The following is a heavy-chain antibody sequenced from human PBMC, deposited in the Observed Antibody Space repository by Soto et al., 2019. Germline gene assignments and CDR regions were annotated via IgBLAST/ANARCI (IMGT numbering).Heavy chain of an antibody. V-gene: IGHV1-18*01. CDR2: ISAYNGNT. Sequence: QVQLVQSGAEVKKPGASVKVSCKASGYTFTSYGISWVRQAPGQGLEWMGWISAYNGNTNYAQKLQGRVTMTTDTSTCTAYMELRSLRSDDTAVYYCARDALSGSYRKYNWFDPWGQGTLVTVSS. D-gene: IGHD1-26*01. J-gene: IGHJ5*02. CDR1: GYTFTSYG. CDR3: ARDALSGSYRKYNWFDP.